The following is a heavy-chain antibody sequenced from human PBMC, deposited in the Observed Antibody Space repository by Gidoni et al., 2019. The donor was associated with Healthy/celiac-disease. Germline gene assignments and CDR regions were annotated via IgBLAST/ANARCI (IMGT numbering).Heavy chain of an antibody. V-gene: IGHV1-69*04. D-gene: IGHD3-3*01. Sequence: QVQLVQSGAEVKKPGSSVKVSCKASGGTFSSYAISWVRQAPGQGLEWMGRIIPILGIANYAQKFQGRVTITADKSTSTAYMELSSLRSEDTAVYYCARSQTVGVVIMGGDGTDYGMDVWGQGTTVTVSS. J-gene: IGHJ6*02. CDR2: IIPILGIA. CDR3: ARSQTVGVVIMGGDGTDYGMDV. CDR1: GGTFSSYA.